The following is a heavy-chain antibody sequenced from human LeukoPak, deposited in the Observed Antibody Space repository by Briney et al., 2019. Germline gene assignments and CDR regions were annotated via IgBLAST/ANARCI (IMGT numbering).Heavy chain of an antibody. CDR1: GGSISSSSYY. V-gene: IGHV4-39*01. CDR3: ARHGEARWLVRWDY. Sequence: PSETLSLTCTVSGGSISSSSYYWGWIRQPPGKGLEWIGSIYYSGSTYYNPSLKSRVTISVDTSKNQFSLKLSSVTAADTAVYYCARHGEARWLVRWDYWGQGTLVTVSS. D-gene: IGHD6-19*01. J-gene: IGHJ4*02. CDR2: IYYSGST.